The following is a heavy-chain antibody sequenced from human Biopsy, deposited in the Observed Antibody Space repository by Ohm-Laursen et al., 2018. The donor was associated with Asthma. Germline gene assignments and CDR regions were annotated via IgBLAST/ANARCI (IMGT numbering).Heavy chain of an antibody. J-gene: IGHJ4*02. CDR2: MYHSGSP. CDR1: GGSITSSSYY. V-gene: IGHV4-39*01. Sequence: TLSLTCAVSGGSITSSSYYWGWIRQPPGKGMEWIGSMYHSGSPYYHPSLKSRATISVDTTKNQLSLKMSSVTAADTAVYFCVRHQYSSSWSTFDYWGQGALVTVSS. CDR3: VRHQYSSSWSTFDY. D-gene: IGHD3-22*01.